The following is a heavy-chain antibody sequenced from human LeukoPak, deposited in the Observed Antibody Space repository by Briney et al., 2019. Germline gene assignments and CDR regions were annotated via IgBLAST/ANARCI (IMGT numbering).Heavy chain of an antibody. Sequence: GGSLRLSCAASGFTFSSYAMLWVRQAPGKGLEYVSAISSNGGSTYDANSVKGRFTISRDNSKNTLYLQMGSLRAEDMAVYYCARDASTPQPTYYFDYWGQGTLVTVSS. CDR1: GFTFSSYA. D-gene: IGHD5/OR15-5a*01. V-gene: IGHV3-64*01. J-gene: IGHJ4*02. CDR2: ISSNGGST. CDR3: ARDASTPQPTYYFDY.